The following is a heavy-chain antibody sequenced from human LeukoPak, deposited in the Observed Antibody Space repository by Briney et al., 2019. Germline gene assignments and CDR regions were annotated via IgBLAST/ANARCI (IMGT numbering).Heavy chain of an antibody. CDR2: IIPNSGDT. D-gene: IGHD6-19*01. V-gene: IGHV1-2*06. Sequence: ASVKVSCKASGYTFTGYYIHWVRQAPGQGLEWMGRIIPNSGDTKYAQKFQGRVAMTRDTSISTVYMELSGLRSDDTAVYHCARASSGLYFLDYGGQGTLVTVSS. CDR3: ARASSGLYFLDY. J-gene: IGHJ4*02. CDR1: GYTFTGYY.